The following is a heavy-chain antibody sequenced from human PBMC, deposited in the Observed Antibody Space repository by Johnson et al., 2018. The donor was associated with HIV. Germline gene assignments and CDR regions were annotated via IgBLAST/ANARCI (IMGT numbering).Heavy chain of an antibody. D-gene: IGHD3-22*01. J-gene: IGHJ3*02. CDR1: GFTVSSNY. V-gene: IGHV3-66*01. CDR3: ARDVAATMIVVGGAYDAFDI. Sequence: VQLVESGGGLVQPGGSLRLSCAASGFTVSSNYMSWVRQAPGQVLEWVSVIYIGCSTYYADSVTCRFTISRDNSKNTLYLQMNSLRAEDTAVYYCARDVAATMIVVGGAYDAFDIWGQGTMVTVSS. CDR2: IYIGCST.